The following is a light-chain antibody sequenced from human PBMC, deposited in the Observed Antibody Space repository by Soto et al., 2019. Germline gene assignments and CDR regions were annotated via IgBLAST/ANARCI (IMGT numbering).Light chain of an antibody. V-gene: IGKV3-20*01. CDR3: QHFGSSPGYT. CDR1: QSVSSSS. Sequence: EIVLTQSPGTLFLSPGERATLSCRASQSVSSSSIAWYQQKPGQAPRLLIYGASSRATGIPDRFSGSGSGTDFTLTISRLEPEDFAVYFCQHFGSSPGYTFGQGTKLQIK. CDR2: GAS. J-gene: IGKJ2*01.